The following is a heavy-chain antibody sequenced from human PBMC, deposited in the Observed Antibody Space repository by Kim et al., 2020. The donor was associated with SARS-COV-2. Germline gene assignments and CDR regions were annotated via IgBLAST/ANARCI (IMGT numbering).Heavy chain of an antibody. J-gene: IGHJ5*02. CDR1: GGTFSSYA. V-gene: IGHV1-69*13. CDR3: AREPRNDFWSGYYTRYNWFDP. CDR2: IIPIFGTA. Sequence: SVKVSCKASGGTFSSYAISWVRQAPGQGLEWMGGIIPIFGTANYAQKFQGRVTITADESTSTAYMELSSLRSEDTAVYYCAREPRNDFWSGYYTRYNWFDPWGQGTLVTVSS. D-gene: IGHD3-3*01.